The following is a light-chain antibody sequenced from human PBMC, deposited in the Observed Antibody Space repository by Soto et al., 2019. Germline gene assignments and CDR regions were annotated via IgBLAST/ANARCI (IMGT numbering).Light chain of an antibody. CDR2: KAS. V-gene: IGKV1-5*03. CDR3: QQYNYLWT. J-gene: IGKJ1*01. Sequence: LQMTQSPSTLSASVGDTVTITCRASQSINSGLAWYQQKPGRAPKLLIYKASSLESGVPSRFSGSGYGTEFTLTISSLLPEDFATYYCQQYNYLWTFGQGTKVXIK. CDR1: QSINSG.